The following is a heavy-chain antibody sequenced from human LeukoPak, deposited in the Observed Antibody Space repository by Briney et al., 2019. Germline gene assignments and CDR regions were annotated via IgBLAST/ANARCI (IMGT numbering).Heavy chain of an antibody. Sequence: GGSLRLSCVASGFTFSYYGMHWVRQAPGKGLEWVTFIRYDGSKEFYADSVKGRFTISRDNAKNSLYLQMNSLRAEDTAVYYCARDYFRDFGELWGIDAFDIWGQGTMVTVSS. V-gene: IGHV3-30*02. D-gene: IGHD3-10*01. CDR3: ARDYFRDFGELWGIDAFDI. J-gene: IGHJ3*02. CDR1: GFTFSYYG. CDR2: IRYDGSKE.